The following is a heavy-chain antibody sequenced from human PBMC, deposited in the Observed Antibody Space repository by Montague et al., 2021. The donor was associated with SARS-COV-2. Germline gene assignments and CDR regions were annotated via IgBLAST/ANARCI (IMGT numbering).Heavy chain of an antibody. CDR2: IYHSGRP. CDR3: ARAGGDYYYHYYDMDV. Sequence: SETLSLTCASSGGSISIPLSRSSVSPPPGKALVCFRVIYHSGRPNSNSSLTSRVTISIDKSKNHFSLKLSSVTAADTAVYYCARAGGDYYYHYYDMDVWGPANTLSVSS. D-gene: IGHD4-17*01. V-gene: IGHV4-4*02. CDR1: GGSISIPLS. J-gene: IGHJ6*02.